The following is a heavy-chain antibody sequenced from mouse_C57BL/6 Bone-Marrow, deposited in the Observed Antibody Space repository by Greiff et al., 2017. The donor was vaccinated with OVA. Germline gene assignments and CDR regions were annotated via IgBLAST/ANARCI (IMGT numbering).Heavy chain of an antibody. CDR3: ARSTMVTTGFDY. CDR1: GFTFTDYY. CDR2: IRNKANGYTT. J-gene: IGHJ2*01. Sequence: VQLKESGGGLVQPGGSLSLSCAASGFTFTDYYMSWVRQPPGKALEWLGFIRNKANGYTTEYSASVKGRFTISRDNSQSILYLQMNALRAEDSATDYCARSTMVTTGFDYWGQGTTLTVSS. D-gene: IGHD2-2*01. V-gene: IGHV7-3*01.